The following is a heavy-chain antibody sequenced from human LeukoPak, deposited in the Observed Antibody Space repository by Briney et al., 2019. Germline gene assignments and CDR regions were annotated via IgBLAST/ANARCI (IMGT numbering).Heavy chain of an antibody. V-gene: IGHV4-34*01. D-gene: IGHD2-15*01. CDR2: INHSGST. CDR3: ARARGPYCSGGSCYAGHYYYYMDV. CDR1: GGSFSGYC. J-gene: IGHJ6*03. Sequence: SETLSLTCAVYGGSFSGYCWSWIRQPPGKGLEWIGEINHSGSTNYNPSLKSRVTISVDTSKNQFSLKLSSVTAADTAVYYCARARGPYCSGGSCYAGHYYYYMDVWGKGTTVTVSS.